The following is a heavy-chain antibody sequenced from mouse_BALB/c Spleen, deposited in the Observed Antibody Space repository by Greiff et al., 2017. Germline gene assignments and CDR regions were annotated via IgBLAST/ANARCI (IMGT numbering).Heavy chain of an antibody. CDR2: ISSGGGST. V-gene: IGHV5-12-1*01. D-gene: IGHD1-1*01. CDR3: AREEVGGYYLDY. J-gene: IGHJ2*01. CDR1: GFAFSSYD. Sequence: EVMLVESGGGLVKPGGSLKLSCAASGFAFSSYDMSWVRQTPEKRLEWVAYISSGGGSTYYPDTVKGRFTISRDNAKNTLYLQMSSLKSEDTAMYYCAREEVGGYYLDYWGQGTTLTVSS.